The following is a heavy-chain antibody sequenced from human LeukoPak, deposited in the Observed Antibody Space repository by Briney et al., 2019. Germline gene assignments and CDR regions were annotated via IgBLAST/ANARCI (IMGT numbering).Heavy chain of an antibody. CDR1: GFTFTNYA. CDR2: IGGDGTSS. Sequence: PGGSLRLSCVASGFTFTNYAMTWVRQTPGKGLEWVSAIGGDGTSSDYADSVKGRFTISRDNSTNTLYLQMNSLRAEDTALYYCATRMGGTPDYWGLGTLVTVSS. V-gene: IGHV3-23*01. D-gene: IGHD1-26*01. CDR3: ATRMGGTPDY. J-gene: IGHJ4*02.